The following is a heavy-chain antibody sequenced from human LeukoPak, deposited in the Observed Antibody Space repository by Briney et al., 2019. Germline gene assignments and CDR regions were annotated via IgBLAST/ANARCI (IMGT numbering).Heavy chain of an antibody. V-gene: IGHV4-34*01. Sequence: SETLSLTCAVYGGSFSDYYWTWIRQPPGKGLEWIGEINHSGSSNQNPSLKSRVTMSVDTSKNQFSLKLTSVTAADTAVYYCARPATPRERLLLYWGQGTLVTVPS. J-gene: IGHJ4*02. CDR1: GGSFSDYY. D-gene: IGHD3-22*01. CDR2: INHSGSS. CDR3: ARPATPRERLLLY.